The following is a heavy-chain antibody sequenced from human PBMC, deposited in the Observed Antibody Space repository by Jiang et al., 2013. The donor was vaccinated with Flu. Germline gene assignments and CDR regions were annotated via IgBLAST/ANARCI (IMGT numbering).Heavy chain of an antibody. Sequence: LLKPSETLSLSCSVYGESFSAYYWSWIRQPPGKGLEWIAEINHSGSTDYNPSLKSRVTISVDTSRKQFSLNLTSVTAADTAVYYCARLPPSGGFDIWGQGTMVTVSS. CDR1: GESFSAYY. D-gene: IGHD2-15*01. V-gene: IGHV4-34*01. J-gene: IGHJ3*02. CDR3: ARLPPSGGFDI. CDR2: INHSGST.